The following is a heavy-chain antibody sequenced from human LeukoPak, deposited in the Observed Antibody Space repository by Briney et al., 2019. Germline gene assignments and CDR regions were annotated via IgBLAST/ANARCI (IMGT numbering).Heavy chain of an antibody. V-gene: IGHV4-61*08. J-gene: IGHJ5*02. Sequence: SETLSLTCTVSGGSISNSDYYWDWIRQPPGKGLEWIGYIYYSGSTNYNPSLKSRVTISVDTSKNQFSLKLSSVTAADTAVYYCARVGDNWNDGVWFDPWGQGTLVTVSS. CDR3: ARVGDNWNDGVWFDP. CDR2: IYYSGST. D-gene: IGHD1-20*01. CDR1: GGSISNSDYY.